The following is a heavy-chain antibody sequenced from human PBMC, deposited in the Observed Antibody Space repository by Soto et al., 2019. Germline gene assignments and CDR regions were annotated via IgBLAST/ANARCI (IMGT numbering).Heavy chain of an antibody. CDR3: AKGDYGDYGGNYYYYMDV. CDR1: GFTFSSYA. J-gene: IGHJ6*03. D-gene: IGHD4-17*01. Sequence: GESLKISCAASGFTFSSYAMSWVRQAPGKGLEWVSAISGSGGSTYYADSVKGRFTISRDNSKNTLYLQMNSLRAEDTAVYYCAKGDYGDYGGNYYYYMDVWGKGTTVTVSS. V-gene: IGHV3-23*01. CDR2: ISGSGGST.